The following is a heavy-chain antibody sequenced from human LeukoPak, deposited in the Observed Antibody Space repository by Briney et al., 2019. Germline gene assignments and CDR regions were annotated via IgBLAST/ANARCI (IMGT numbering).Heavy chain of an antibody. J-gene: IGHJ3*02. Sequence: GGSLRLSCAASGFTFSSYGMHWVRQAPGKGLEWVAVISYDGSNKYYADSVKGRFTISRDNSKNTLYLQMNSLRAEDTAVYYCAKVRYYDSSGYSNAFDIWGQGTMVTVSS. CDR3: AKVRYYDSSGYSNAFDI. D-gene: IGHD3-22*01. V-gene: IGHV3-30*18. CDR2: ISYDGSNK. CDR1: GFTFSSYG.